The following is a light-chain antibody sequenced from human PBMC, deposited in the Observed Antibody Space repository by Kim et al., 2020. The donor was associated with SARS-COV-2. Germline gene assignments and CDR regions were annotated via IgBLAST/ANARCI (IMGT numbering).Light chain of an antibody. V-gene: IGLV2-14*03. CDR3: SSYTSSSTVV. J-gene: IGLJ2*01. CDR1: SSDVGGYNY. Sequence: QSALTQPASVSGSPGQSITISCTGTSSDVGGYNYVSWYQQHTGKAPKLLIYDVTNQPSGVSNRFSGSKSGNTASLTISGLQAEDEADYYCSSYTSSSTVVFGGGTQLTVL. CDR2: DVT.